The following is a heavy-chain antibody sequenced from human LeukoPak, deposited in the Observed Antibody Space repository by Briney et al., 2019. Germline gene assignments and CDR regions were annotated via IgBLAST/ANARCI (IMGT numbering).Heavy chain of an antibody. CDR1: GFTFSSYE. Sequence: GGSLRLSCAASGFTFSSYEMNWVRQAPGKGLEWVSYISSSGSTIYYADSVKGRFTISRDNAKNSLYLQMDSLRAEDTAVYYCARGVRQWLLTYYFDYWGQGTLVTVSS. CDR3: ARGVRQWLLTYYFDY. CDR2: ISSSGSTI. J-gene: IGHJ4*02. D-gene: IGHD6-19*01. V-gene: IGHV3-48*03.